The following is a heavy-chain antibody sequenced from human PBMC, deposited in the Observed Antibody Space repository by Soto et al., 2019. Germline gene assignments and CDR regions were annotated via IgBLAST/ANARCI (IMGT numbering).Heavy chain of an antibody. Sequence: PGESLKISCKGSGYSFTKYWIIWVRQVPGKGLEWMGRIDTSYSYSHYSPSFQGHVTIPVDKSISTGYLQWSSLKASDTAMYYCARYCSSSSCSQLYGMDVWGQGTTVTVSS. D-gene: IGHD2-15*01. V-gene: IGHV5-10-1*01. CDR1: GYSFTKYW. J-gene: IGHJ6*02. CDR3: ARYCSSSSCSQLYGMDV. CDR2: IDTSYSYS.